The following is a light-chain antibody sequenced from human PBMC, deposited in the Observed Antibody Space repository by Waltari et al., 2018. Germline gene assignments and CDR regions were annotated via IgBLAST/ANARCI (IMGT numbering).Light chain of an antibody. Sequence: DVVMTQFELSLPFIVGQPAPLSCRSSQSLVHSGEKTYLNWFQQRPGQSPRRIIYKVSNRNAGVEGRCSGRWSGTDFTLKSSGVEAEDVVFYCYMQATHYPLTFGQGTKVEIK. CDR1: QSLVHSGEKTY. CDR3: MQATHYPLT. V-gene: IGKV2-30*02. J-gene: IGKJ1*01. CDR2: KVS.